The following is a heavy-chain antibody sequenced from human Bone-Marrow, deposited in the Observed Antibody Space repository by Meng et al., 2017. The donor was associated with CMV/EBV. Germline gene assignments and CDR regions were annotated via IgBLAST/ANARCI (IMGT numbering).Heavy chain of an antibody. J-gene: IGHJ4*02. CDR2: INSDGRGT. Sequence: GESLKISCAASGFTFTPYWIHWVRQAPGKGLVWVSRINSDGRGTSYADSVKGRFTVSRDNAKNTLYLQMNSLRAEDTAVYYCELRYDSGGSYQWGQGTLVTVSS. CDR3: ELRYDSGGSYQ. V-gene: IGHV3-74*01. CDR1: GFTFTPYW. D-gene: IGHD3-22*01.